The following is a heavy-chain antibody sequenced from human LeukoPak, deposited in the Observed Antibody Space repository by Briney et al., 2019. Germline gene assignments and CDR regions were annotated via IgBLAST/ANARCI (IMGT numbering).Heavy chain of an antibody. V-gene: IGHV4-59*01. J-gene: IGHJ4*02. CDR2: IYYSGIT. CDR3: ARDRGYSGVFDY. Sequence: SETLSLTCTVSGGSISTYYWSWIRQPPGKGLEWIGYIYYSGITNYNPSLKGRVTISVDTSKNQFSLKLSSVNAADTAVYYCARDRGYSGVFDYWGQGTLVTVSS. CDR1: GGSISTYY. D-gene: IGHD5-12*01.